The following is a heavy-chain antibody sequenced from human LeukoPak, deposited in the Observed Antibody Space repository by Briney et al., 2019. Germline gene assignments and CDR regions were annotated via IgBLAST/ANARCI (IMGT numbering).Heavy chain of an antibody. J-gene: IGHJ6*02. Sequence: SETLSLTCTVSGGSISSYYWSWIRQPPGKGLEWIGYIYYSGSTNYNPSLKSRVTISVDTSKNQFSLKLSSVTAADTAVYYCARGSGYDFWSGYYPPRYYGMDVWGQGTTVTVSS. V-gene: IGHV4-59*12. CDR2: IYYSGST. CDR3: ARGSGYDFWSGYYPPRYYGMDV. CDR1: GGSISSYY. D-gene: IGHD3-3*01.